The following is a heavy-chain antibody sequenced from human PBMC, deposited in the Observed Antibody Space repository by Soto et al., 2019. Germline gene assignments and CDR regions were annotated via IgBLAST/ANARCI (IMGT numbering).Heavy chain of an antibody. D-gene: IGHD3-3*01. CDR2: IYHSGST. CDR3: ARVGQGYYDFWSGYLPNWFDP. V-gene: IGHV4-38-2*01. CDR1: GYSISSGYY. Sequence: SETLSLTCAVSGYSISSGYYWGWIRQPPGKGLEWIGSIYHSGSTYYNPSLKSRVTISVDTSKNQFSLKLSSVTAADTAVYYCARVGQGYYDFWSGYLPNWFDPWGQGTLVT. J-gene: IGHJ5*02.